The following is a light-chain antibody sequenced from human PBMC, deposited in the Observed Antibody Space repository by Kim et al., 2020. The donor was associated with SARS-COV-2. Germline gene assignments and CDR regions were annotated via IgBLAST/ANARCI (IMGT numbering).Light chain of an antibody. CDR1: SSDVKNYNL. Sequence: LTQPASVSGSPGQSITISCTRTSSDVKNYNLVSWYQHHPGKAPKLILYEGSKRPSGVSNRFSGSKSGNTASLTISGLQAEDEADYYCCSSARSSAVVFGGGTQLTVL. V-gene: IGLV2-23*01. CDR3: CSSARSSAVV. CDR2: EGS. J-gene: IGLJ2*01.